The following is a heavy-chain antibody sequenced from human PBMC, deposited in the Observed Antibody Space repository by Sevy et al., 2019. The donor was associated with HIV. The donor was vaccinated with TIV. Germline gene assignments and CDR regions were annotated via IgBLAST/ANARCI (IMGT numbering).Heavy chain of an antibody. CDR2: SGST. Sequence: SETLSLTCTVSGVSISNYYWAWIRQPPDKGLECVGFSGSTNYNPSLKSRVTTSVDTSKNHFSLKLSSVTVADTAIYYCATGGPNQHQLDYFDYWGQGTLVTVSS. CDR3: ATGGPNQHQLDYFDY. V-gene: IGHV4-59*01. CDR1: GVSISNYY. D-gene: IGHD6-13*01. J-gene: IGHJ4*02.